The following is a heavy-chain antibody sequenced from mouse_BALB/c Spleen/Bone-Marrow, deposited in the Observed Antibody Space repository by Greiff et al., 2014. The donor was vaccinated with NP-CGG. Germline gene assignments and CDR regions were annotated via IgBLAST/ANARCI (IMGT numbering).Heavy chain of an antibody. J-gene: IGHJ1*01. D-gene: IGHD1-2*01. CDR3: ARSAGYWYFDV. CDR1: GYTFTDYW. Sequence: QVQLQQSGAELVMPWASVKMSCKASGYTFTDYWMHWVKQRPGQGLEWIGAIDTSDSYTSYNQKFKGKATLTVDESSSTAYMQLSSLTSEDSAVYYCARSAGYWYFDVWGAGTTVTVSS. V-gene: IGHV1-69*01. CDR2: IDTSDSYT.